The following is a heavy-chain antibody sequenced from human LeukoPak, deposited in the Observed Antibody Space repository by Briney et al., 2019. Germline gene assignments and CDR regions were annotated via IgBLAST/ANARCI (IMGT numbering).Heavy chain of an antibody. CDR2: ITSSSSSI. CDR1: GFTFSSYS. V-gene: IGHV3-21*01. Sequence: GGSLRLSCAASGFTFSSYSMNWVRQAPGKGREWVSTITSSSSSIYYADSVRGRFTISRDNAKNLVYLQMNSQRVEDTAVNYCAREGQRLDYGMDVWGKGTTVTVSS. J-gene: IGHJ6*04. CDR3: AREGQRLDYGMDV. D-gene: IGHD6-25*01.